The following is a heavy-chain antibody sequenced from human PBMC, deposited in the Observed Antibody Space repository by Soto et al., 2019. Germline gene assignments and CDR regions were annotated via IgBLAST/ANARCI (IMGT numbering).Heavy chain of an antibody. V-gene: IGHV1-69*01. D-gene: IGHD3-3*01. CDR3: ASPKFRFWQQLDP. Sequence: QVQLVQSGAEVKKPGSSVKVSCKASGGTFSSYAISWVRQAPGQGLGGMGGIIPIFGTANYAQKFQGRVTITADESTSTAYMELSSLRSEDTAVYYCASPKFRFWQQLDPWGQGTLVTVSS. J-gene: IGHJ5*02. CDR1: GGTFSSYA. CDR2: IIPIFGTA.